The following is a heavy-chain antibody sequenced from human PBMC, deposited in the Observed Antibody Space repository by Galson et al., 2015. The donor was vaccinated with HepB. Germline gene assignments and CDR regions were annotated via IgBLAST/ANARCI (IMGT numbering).Heavy chain of an antibody. CDR2: ISSRGTYT. Sequence: SLRLSCAASGFPFSDYYMGWIRQAPGKGLEWLADISSRGTYTNFADSVKGRFTISTDDAKQSVYLQMSSLRVEDTAVYYCAREVVAGTFDPWGQGTLVTVSS. V-gene: IGHV3-11*05. CDR1: GFPFSDYY. CDR3: AREVVAGTFDP. J-gene: IGHJ5*02. D-gene: IGHD2-15*01.